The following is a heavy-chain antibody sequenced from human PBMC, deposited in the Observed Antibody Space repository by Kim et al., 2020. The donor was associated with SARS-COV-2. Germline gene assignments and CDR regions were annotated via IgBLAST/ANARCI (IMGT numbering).Heavy chain of an antibody. CDR2: INAGNGNT. CDR3: ARGPDSSSWYGVFDY. D-gene: IGHD6-13*01. Sequence: ASVKVSCKASGYTFTSYAMHWVRQAPGQRLEWMGWINAGNGNTKYSQKFQGRVTITRDTSASTAYMELSSLRSEDTAVYYCARGPDSSSWYGVFDYWGQGTLVTVS. J-gene: IGHJ4*02. V-gene: IGHV1-3*01. CDR1: GYTFTSYA.